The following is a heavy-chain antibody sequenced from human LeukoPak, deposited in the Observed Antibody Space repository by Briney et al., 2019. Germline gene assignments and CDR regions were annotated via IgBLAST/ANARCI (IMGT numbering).Heavy chain of an antibody. Sequence: PGGSLRLSCAASGFTFSSYGMHWVRQAPGKGLEWVAVISYDGSNKYYADSVKGRFTISRDNSKNTLYLQMNSLRAEDTAVYYCAKDSPIHYYDSSGYSSPDYYYYYGMNVWGQGTTVTVSS. V-gene: IGHV3-30*18. CDR1: GFTFSSYG. J-gene: IGHJ6*02. CDR2: ISYDGSNK. D-gene: IGHD3-22*01. CDR3: AKDSPIHYYDSSGYSSPDYYYYYGMNV.